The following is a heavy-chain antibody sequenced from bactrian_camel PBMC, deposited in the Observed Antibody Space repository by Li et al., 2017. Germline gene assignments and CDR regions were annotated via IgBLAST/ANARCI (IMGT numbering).Heavy chain of an antibody. V-gene: IGHV3S1*01. J-gene: IGHJ6*01. CDR3: ALESNLMWNGLRTDFDY. D-gene: IGHD1*01. Sequence: VQLVESGGGSVQAGGSLRLSCTASGYTFSRVCMGWFRQSQGKEREGLAAIDADGVTVYADSIKGRFTISKDNAKDTLYLQMDALEPDDTAIYYCALESNLMWNGLRTDFDYWGQGTQVTVS. CDR2: IDADGVT. CDR1: GYTFSRVC.